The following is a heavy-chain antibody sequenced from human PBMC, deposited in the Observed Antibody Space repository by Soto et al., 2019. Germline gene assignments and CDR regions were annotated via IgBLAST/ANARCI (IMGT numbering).Heavy chain of an antibody. V-gene: IGHV3-48*01. CDR3: ARKAVVSTGEPQNWFDP. CDR2: ISSSGSTT. Sequence: PGGSLRLSCAASGFTFSSYHMNWVRQAPGKGLEWVSAISSSGSTTYYADSVKGRFTISRDNAKNSLYLQMNSLRAEDTAVYYCARKAVVSTGEPQNWFDPWGQGTLVTVSS. D-gene: IGHD1-1*01. CDR1: GFTFSSYH. J-gene: IGHJ5*02.